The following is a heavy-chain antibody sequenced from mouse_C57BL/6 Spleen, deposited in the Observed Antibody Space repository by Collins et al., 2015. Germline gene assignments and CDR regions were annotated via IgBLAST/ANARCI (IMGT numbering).Heavy chain of an antibody. J-gene: IGHJ3*01. Sequence: QVQLLQSGAELVKPGASVKISCKASGYAFSSYWMNWVKQRPGKGLEWIGQIYPGDGDTNYNGKFKGKATLTTGKSSSTAYMQLSSLTSEDSAFYFCARKDYGSSHWGQGTLVTVSA. CDR2: IYPGDGDT. CDR1: GYAFSSYW. D-gene: IGHD1-1*01. CDR3: ARKDYGSSH. V-gene: IGHV1-80*01.